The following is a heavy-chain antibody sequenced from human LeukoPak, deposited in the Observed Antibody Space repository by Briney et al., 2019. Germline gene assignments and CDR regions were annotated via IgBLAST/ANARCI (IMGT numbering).Heavy chain of an antibody. D-gene: IGHD3-10*01. CDR2: IRYDGSNK. Sequence: PGGSLRLSCAASGFTFSSYGMHWVRQAPGKGLEWVAFIRYDGSNKYYADSVKGRFTISRDNSKNTLYLQMNSLRAEDTAVYYCAKGMSYYGSGFHYWGQGTLVTVSS. V-gene: IGHV3-30*02. CDR3: AKGMSYYGSGFHY. J-gene: IGHJ4*02. CDR1: GFTFSSYG.